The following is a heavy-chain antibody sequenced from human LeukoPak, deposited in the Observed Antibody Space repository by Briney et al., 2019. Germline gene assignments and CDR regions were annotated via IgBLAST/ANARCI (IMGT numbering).Heavy chain of an antibody. Sequence: GASVKVSCKASGGTFSSYAISWVRQAPAQGLEWMGGIIPIFGTANYAQKFQGRVTITADKSTSTAYMELSSLRSEDTAVYYCASTYRGDYYGSGSYYKYWGQGTLVTVSS. D-gene: IGHD3-10*01. J-gene: IGHJ4*02. V-gene: IGHV1-69*06. CDR2: IIPIFGTA. CDR3: ASTYRGDYYGSGSYYKY. CDR1: GGTFSSYA.